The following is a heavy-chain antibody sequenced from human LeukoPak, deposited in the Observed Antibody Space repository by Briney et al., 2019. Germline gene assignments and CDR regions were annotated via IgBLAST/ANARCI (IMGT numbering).Heavy chain of an antibody. CDR2: INHSGST. D-gene: IGHD5-18*01. V-gene: IGHV4-34*01. Sequence: SETLSLTCAVYGGSFSGYYWSWIRQPPGKGLEWIGEINHSGSTNYNPSLKSRVTISVDTSKNQFSLKLSSVTAADTAVYYCARGKSTWIQNYYYYMDVWGKGTTVTVSS. J-gene: IGHJ6*03. CDR3: ARGKSTWIQNYYYYMDV. CDR1: GGSFSGYY.